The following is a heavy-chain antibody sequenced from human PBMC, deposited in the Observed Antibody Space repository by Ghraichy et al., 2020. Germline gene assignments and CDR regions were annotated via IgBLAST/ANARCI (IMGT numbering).Heavy chain of an antibody. J-gene: IGHJ6*02. CDR1: GYTFTGYF. CDR2: INPNSGDT. V-gene: IGHV1-2*02. Sequence: ASVKVSCKASGYTFTGYFIHWVRQAPGQGLEWMGWINPNSGDTNYAQKFQDRVTMTRDTSISTAHMELSRLRSDDTAVYYCARVYVGYYNGLDVWGQGTTVTVSS. CDR3: ARVYVGYYNGLDV. D-gene: IGHD2-8*01.